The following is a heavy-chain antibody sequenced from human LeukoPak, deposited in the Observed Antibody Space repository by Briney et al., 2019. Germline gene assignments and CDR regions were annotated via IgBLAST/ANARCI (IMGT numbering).Heavy chain of an antibody. CDR2: IIPILGIA. CDR3: ASPRPYCSSTSCYERFDY. V-gene: IGHV1-69*04. Sequence: VASVKVSCKASGGTFSSYAISWVRQAPGQGLEWMGRIIPILGIANYAQKFQGRVTITAVKSTSTAYMELSSLRSEDTAVYYCASPRPYCSSTSCYERFDYWGQGTLVTVSS. CDR1: GGTFSSYA. D-gene: IGHD2-2*01. J-gene: IGHJ4*02.